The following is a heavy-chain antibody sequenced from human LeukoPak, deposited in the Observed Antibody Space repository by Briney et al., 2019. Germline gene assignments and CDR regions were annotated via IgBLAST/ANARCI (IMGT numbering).Heavy chain of an antibody. CDR1: GGSFSGYY. V-gene: IGHV4-34*01. CDR3: ARDHRIAVAGIYYYYGMDV. CDR2: INHSGST. Sequence: EASETLSLTCAVYGGSFSGYYWSWIRQPPGKGLEWIGEINHSGSTNYHPSLKSRVTISVDTSKNQFSLKLSSVTAADTAVYYCARDHRIAVAGIYYYYGMDVWGQGTTVTVSS. J-gene: IGHJ6*02. D-gene: IGHD6-19*01.